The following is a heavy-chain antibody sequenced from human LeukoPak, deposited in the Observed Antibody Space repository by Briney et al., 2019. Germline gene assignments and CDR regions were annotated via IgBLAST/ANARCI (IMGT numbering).Heavy chain of an antibody. V-gene: IGHV3-48*03. CDR2: ISGSGTTI. D-gene: IGHD3-16*01. J-gene: IGHJ4*02. Sequence: RGSLRLSCAASGFTFSSFEMNWVRQAPGKGLEWVSYISGSGTTIYYADSARGRFTISRDNAKKSLYLRMNSLRAEDTAIYYCVSAYGGLLDYWGQGNLVTVSS. CDR1: GFTFSSFE. CDR3: VSAYGGLLDY.